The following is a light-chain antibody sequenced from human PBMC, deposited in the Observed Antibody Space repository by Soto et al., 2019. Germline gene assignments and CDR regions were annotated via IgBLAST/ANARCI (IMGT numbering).Light chain of an antibody. CDR1: QSIDNRD. CDR3: QHYGSPRGT. V-gene: IGKV3-20*01. J-gene: IGKJ1*01. CDR2: AAS. Sequence: EIVLTQSPGTLSLSPGEGVALYCRASQSIDNRDLAWYQQKPGQAPRLLVYAASSTATGIPVRFSGSGSGTDFTLTISRLEPEDFAIYYCQHYGSPRGTFGQGTKVEIK.